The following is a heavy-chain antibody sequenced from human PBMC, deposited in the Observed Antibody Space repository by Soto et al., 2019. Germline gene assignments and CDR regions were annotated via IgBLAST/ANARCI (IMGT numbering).Heavy chain of an antibody. D-gene: IGHD3-10*01. J-gene: IGHJ6*02. Sequence: ASVKVSCKASGGTFSSYAVSWVRQAPGQGLEWMGGIIPIFGTANYAQKFQGRVTITADESTSTAYMELSSLRSEDTAVYYCARGSTVNYYGSGTFYYYYYYGMDVWGQGTTVTVSS. CDR2: IIPIFGTA. CDR1: GGTFSSYA. CDR3: ARGSTVNYYGSGTFYYYYYYGMDV. V-gene: IGHV1-69*13.